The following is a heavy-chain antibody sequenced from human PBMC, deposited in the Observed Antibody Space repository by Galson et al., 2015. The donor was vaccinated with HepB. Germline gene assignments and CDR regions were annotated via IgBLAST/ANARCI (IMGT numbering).Heavy chain of an antibody. CDR1: GFIFSTYT. V-gene: IGHV3-48*02. D-gene: IGHD5-18*01. J-gene: IGHJ2*01. CDR2: ISSTGTTI. CDR3: VRVAIDTTIFRGYWYFDL. Sequence: SLRLSCAASGFIFSTYTFNWVRRAPGKDLEWISYISSTGTTIYYADSVKGRLTISRDNAENSLSLQMSSLRDEDTAGYYCVRVAIDTTIFRGYWYFDLWGRGTLVTVSS.